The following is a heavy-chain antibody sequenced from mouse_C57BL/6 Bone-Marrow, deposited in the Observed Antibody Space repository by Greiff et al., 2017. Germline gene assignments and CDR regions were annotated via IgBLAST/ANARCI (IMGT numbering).Heavy chain of an antibody. J-gene: IGHJ1*03. CDR2: IYPYNGVS. V-gene: IGHV1-31*01. D-gene: IGHD2-3*01. Sequence: EVMLVESGPELVKPGASVKISCKASGYSFTGYYMHWVKQSHGNILDWIGYIYPYNGVSSYNQKFKGKATLTVDKSSSTAYMELRSLTSEDSAVYYCARGGYYEEFLHWYFDVWGTGTTVTVSS. CDR3: ARGGYYEEFLHWYFDV. CDR1: GYSFTGYY.